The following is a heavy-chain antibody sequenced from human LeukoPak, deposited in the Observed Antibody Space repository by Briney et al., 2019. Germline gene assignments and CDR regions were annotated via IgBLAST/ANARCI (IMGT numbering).Heavy chain of an antibody. CDR1: GYTFTSYD. Sequence: ASVKVSCKASGYTFTSYDINWVRQATGQGLEWMGWMNPNSGNTGYAQKFQGRVTMTRNTSISTAYMELSRLRSDDTAVYYCARGTPVREQWLVGSYYYMDVWGKGTTVTVSS. D-gene: IGHD6-19*01. CDR3: ARGTPVREQWLVGSYYYMDV. V-gene: IGHV1-8*01. J-gene: IGHJ6*03. CDR2: MNPNSGNT.